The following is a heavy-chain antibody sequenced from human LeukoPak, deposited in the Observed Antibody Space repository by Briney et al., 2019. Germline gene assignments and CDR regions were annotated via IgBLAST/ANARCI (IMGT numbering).Heavy chain of an antibody. CDR3: ARDLPITIPDAFDI. J-gene: IGHJ3*02. CDR1: GFTFSSYS. D-gene: IGHD3-3*01. V-gene: IGHV3-21*01. Sequence: GGSLRLSCAASGFTFSSYSMNWVRQAPGKGLDWVSSISSSSSYIYYADSVKGRFTISRDNAKNSLYLQMNSLRAEDTAVYYCARDLPITIPDAFDIWGQGTMVTVSS. CDR2: ISSSSSYI.